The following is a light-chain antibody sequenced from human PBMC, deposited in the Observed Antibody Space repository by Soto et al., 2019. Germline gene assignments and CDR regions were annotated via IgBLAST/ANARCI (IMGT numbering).Light chain of an antibody. CDR2: TNN. V-gene: IGLV1-44*01. CDR3: AAWDDSLNALV. Sequence: QSVLTQPPSASGTPGQRVTISCSGSDSNIGNYAVDWYQQLPGTAPKLLIYTNNQRPSGVPDRFSGSKSGTSASLAISWLQSEDEANYLCAAWDDSLNALVFGGGTKLTVL. CDR1: DSNIGNYA. J-gene: IGLJ2*01.